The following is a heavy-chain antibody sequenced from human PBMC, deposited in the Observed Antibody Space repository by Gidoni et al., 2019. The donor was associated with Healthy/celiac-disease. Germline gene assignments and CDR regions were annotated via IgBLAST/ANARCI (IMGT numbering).Heavy chain of an antibody. CDR1: GYSLTSYW. Sequence: EVQLVQSGAEVKKPGESLKISGEGSGYSLTSYWNGWVRQMPGKGLAWMGIIYPGDSDTRSSPSFQRQVTLSADNSLSTSYLQWSSLKASDTAMYYCARSGYGHPLDAFDIWGQGTMVTVSS. CDR2: IYPGDSDT. J-gene: IGHJ3*02. CDR3: ARSGYGHPLDAFDI. V-gene: IGHV5-51*03. D-gene: IGHD5-18*01.